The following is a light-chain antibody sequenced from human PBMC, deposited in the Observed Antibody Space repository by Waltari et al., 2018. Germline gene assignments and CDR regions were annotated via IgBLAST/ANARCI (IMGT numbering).Light chain of an antibody. J-gene: IGKJ4*01. CDR3: QEYDASAMA. CDR2: GAF. Sequence: EIVLTQSPATLSLSPGEGTTLSFRTSQTIRTTALAWYQQKPGQAPTLLIYGAFTRATGSPDRLTGSGAGTDFASASRSMEPEDFATYYCQEYDASAMAFGGGTKEEIK. CDR1: QTIRTTA. V-gene: IGKV3-20*01.